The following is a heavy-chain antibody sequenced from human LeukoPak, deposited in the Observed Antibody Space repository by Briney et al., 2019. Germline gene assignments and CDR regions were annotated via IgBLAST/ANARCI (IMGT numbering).Heavy chain of an antibody. D-gene: IGHD4-17*01. CDR1: GYTFTSYD. J-gene: IGHJ6*02. CDR2: MNPNSGNT. Sequence: ASVKVSCKASGYTFTSYDINWVRQATGQGLEWMGWMNPNSGNTGYAQKFQGRVTMTRNTSISTAYMELSSLRSEDTAVYCCATSTVTTWDYYGMDVWGQGTTVTVSS. V-gene: IGHV1-8*01. CDR3: ATSTVTTWDYYGMDV.